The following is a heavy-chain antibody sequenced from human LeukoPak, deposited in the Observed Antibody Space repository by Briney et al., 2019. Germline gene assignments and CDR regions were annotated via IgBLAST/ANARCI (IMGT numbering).Heavy chain of an antibody. J-gene: IGHJ4*02. D-gene: IGHD3-22*01. Sequence: PGGSLRLSCTASGFTLNNYWMSWVRQAPGKGLEWVANMNEDESEKYYVASVEGRFIISRDNAKNSLYLEMNSLRAEDTAVYYCTKDDGYYDSSGSFLFDSWGQGTLVTVSS. V-gene: IGHV3-7*03. CDR3: TKDDGYYDSSGSFLFDS. CDR2: MNEDESEK. CDR1: GFTLNNYW.